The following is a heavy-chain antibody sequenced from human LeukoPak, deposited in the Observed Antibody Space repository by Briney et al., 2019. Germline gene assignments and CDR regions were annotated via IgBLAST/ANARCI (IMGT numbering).Heavy chain of an antibody. Sequence: GGSLRLSCAASGFMFRDAAMTWVRQAPGKGLEWVSLIASSGLNTYYADSVRGRFTISRDNSKNTLSLQMNSLRAEDTAVYYCARTGHLDYWGQGTLVTVSS. J-gene: IGHJ4*02. CDR2: IASSGLNT. CDR1: GFMFRDAA. V-gene: IGHV3-23*01. D-gene: IGHD1-14*01. CDR3: ARTGHLDY.